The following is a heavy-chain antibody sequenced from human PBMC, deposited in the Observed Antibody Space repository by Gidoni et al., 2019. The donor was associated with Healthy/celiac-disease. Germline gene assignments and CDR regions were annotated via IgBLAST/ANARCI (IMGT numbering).Heavy chain of an antibody. V-gene: IGHV3-9*01. Sequence: EVQLVESGGGLVQPGRSLRLSCAASGFTFDDYAMDWGRQAPGKGLGWVSGISWNSGSIGYADSVKGRFTISRDNAKNSLYLQMNSLRAEDTALYYCAKDTSYSYGFMDVWGKGTTVTVSS. CDR3: AKDTSYSYGFMDV. J-gene: IGHJ6*03. CDR2: ISWNSGSI. CDR1: GFTFDDYA. D-gene: IGHD5-18*01.